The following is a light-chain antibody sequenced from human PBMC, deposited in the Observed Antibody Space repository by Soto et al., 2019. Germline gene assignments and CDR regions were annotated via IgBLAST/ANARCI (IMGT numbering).Light chain of an antibody. V-gene: IGKV1-39*01. CDR3: QHSYSTTRT. CDR2: AAS. CDR1: QLIDSY. Sequence: DIQLTQSPPSLSASVGDRVTIACRASQLIDSYLNLYQQKPGEAPKLLFKAASRLQRGVSSRFSSSGSGTDFTLTINSLQPEDFATYYCQHSYSTTRTFGQGTKVDIK. J-gene: IGKJ1*01.